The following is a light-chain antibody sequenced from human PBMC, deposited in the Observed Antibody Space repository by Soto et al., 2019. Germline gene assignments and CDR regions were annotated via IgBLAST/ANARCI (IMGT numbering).Light chain of an antibody. Sequence: IVMTQSPATLSVSPGERATLSCRASRGIDTYLAWYQQKRGQAPRLLIYDAYNRTTGIPARFSGGGSGTEFTLTISSLQSEDFAVYYCQQYNNWPPWTFGQGTKVDIK. V-gene: IGKV3D-15*01. CDR3: QQYNNWPPWT. J-gene: IGKJ1*01. CDR2: DAY. CDR1: RGIDTY.